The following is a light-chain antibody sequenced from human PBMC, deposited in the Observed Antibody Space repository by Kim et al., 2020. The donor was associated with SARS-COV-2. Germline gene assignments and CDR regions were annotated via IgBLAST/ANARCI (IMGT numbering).Light chain of an antibody. V-gene: IGLV3-19*01. CDR3: NSRDSSGNYV. CDR1: SYY. J-gene: IGLJ1*01. Sequence: SYYASWYQQKPGRAPVLVIYGKNNRPSGIPDRFSGSSSGNTASLTITGAQAEDEADYYCNSRDSSGNYVFGTGTKVTVL. CDR2: GKN.